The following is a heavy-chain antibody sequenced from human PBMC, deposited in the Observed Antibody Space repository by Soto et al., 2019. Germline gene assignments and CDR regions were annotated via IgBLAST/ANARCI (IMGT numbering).Heavy chain of an antibody. CDR3: ARDEYDSRGKPN. J-gene: IGHJ4*02. V-gene: IGHV3-48*02. CDR1: GFTFSSYH. D-gene: IGHD3-22*01. Sequence: EVQLVESGGGLVQPGGSLRLSCAASGFTFSSYHMNWVRQAPGKGLEWVSYISSSSSTIYYADSVKGRFTISRDNAKNSLYLQMNSLRDEDTAVYYGARDEYDSRGKPNWGQGTLVTVAS. CDR2: ISSSSSTI.